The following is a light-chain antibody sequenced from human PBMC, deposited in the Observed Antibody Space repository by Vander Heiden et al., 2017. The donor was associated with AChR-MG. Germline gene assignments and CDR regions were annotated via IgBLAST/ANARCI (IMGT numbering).Light chain of an antibody. CDR3: SSYATNNNFV. CDR1: SSDLGGYHY. CDR2: GVS. J-gene: IGLJ3*02. V-gene: IGLV2-8*01. Sequence: QSALTQPPSASGSPGQSVTISCTGTSSDLGGYHYVSWYEHHQGKAPHVVIYGVSKRRPGVPARFSGSKSGNPASLTVTGLQAEEEADYYCSSYATNNNFVFGGGTKLTVL.